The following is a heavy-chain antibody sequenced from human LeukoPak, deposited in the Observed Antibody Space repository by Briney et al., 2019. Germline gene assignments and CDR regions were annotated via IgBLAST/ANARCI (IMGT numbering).Heavy chain of an antibody. CDR3: SRSSIAVAWN. J-gene: IGHJ4*02. Sequence: GGSLRLSCAASGFTFSSYSMNWVRQAPGKGLEWVSSISSSSSYIYYADSVKGRFTISRDNAKNSLYLQMNSLRAEDTAIYYCSRSSIAVAWNWGQGTLVTVSS. D-gene: IGHD6-19*01. CDR1: GFTFSSYS. V-gene: IGHV3-21*01. CDR2: ISSSSSYI.